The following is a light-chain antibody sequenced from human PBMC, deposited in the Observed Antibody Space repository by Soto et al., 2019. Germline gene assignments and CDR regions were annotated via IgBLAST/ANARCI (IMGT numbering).Light chain of an antibody. CDR1: SSDVGGFNY. Sequence: QSVLTQPASVSGSPGQSITISCTGTSSDVGGFNYVSWYQQHPGKAPKLMIYDVTNRPSGVSYRFSGSKSGNTASLTISGLQAEDEADYYCNSYTSSRNYVFGTGTKVTVL. V-gene: IGLV2-14*03. CDR3: NSYTSSRNYV. J-gene: IGLJ1*01. CDR2: DVT.